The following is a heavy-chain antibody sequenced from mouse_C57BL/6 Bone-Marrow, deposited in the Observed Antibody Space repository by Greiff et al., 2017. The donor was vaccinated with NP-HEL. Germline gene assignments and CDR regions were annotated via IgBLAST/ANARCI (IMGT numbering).Heavy chain of an antibody. CDR3: ARDYGNYLWFAY. CDR2: INPGSGGT. CDR1: GYAFTNYL. V-gene: IGHV1-54*01. D-gene: IGHD2-1*01. Sequence: QVQLQQSGAELVRPGTSVKVSCKASGYAFTNYLIEWVKQRPGQGLEWIGVINPGSGGTNYKEKFKGKATLTADKSSSTAYMQLSSLTSEDSAVYFCARDYGNYLWFAYWGQGTLVTVSA. J-gene: IGHJ3*01.